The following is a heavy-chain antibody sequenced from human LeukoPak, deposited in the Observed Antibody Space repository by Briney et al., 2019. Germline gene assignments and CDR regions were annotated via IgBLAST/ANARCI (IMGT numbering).Heavy chain of an antibody. CDR2: IYYSGST. CDR1: GGSISSYY. J-gene: IGHJ4*02. D-gene: IGHD6-19*01. V-gene: IGHV4-59*01. Sequence: SETLSLTCTVSGGSISSYYWSWIRQPPGKGLEWIGYIYYSGSTNYNPSLKGRVTISVDTSKNQFSLKLSSVTAADTAVYYCARRFSSGWWTFDYWGQGTLVTVSS. CDR3: ARRFSSGWWTFDY.